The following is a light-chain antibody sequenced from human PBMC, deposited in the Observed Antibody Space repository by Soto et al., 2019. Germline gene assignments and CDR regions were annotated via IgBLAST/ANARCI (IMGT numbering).Light chain of an antibody. CDR2: DAS. Sequence: EIVLTQSPGTLSLSPGERATLSCRASQSVSSYLAWYQQKPGQAPRLLIYDASTRATGISARFSGSGSGTDFTLTIISLEPEELAVYYCQQRSNWPVTFGQGTKVEVK. CDR3: QQRSNWPVT. J-gene: IGKJ1*01. V-gene: IGKV3-11*01. CDR1: QSVSSY.